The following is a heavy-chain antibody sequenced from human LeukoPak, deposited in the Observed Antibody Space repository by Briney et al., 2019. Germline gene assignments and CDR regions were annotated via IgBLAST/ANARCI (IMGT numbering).Heavy chain of an antibody. CDR2: INHSGST. D-gene: IGHD3-9*01. J-gene: IGHJ5*02. CDR3: AREGLLTGRRPFDP. Sequence: SETLSLTCAVYGGSFSGYYWSWIRQPPGKGLEWIGEINHSGSTNYNPSLKSRVTISVDTSKNRFSLKLSSVTAADTAVYYCAREGLLTGRRPFDPWGQGTLVTVSS. CDR1: GGSFSGYY. V-gene: IGHV4-34*01.